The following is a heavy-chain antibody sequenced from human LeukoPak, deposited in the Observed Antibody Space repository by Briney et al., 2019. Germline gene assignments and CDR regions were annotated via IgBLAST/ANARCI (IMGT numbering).Heavy chain of an antibody. CDR2: IRYDGSNK. CDR3: AKRTLAGTRPFDI. D-gene: IGHD1-7*01. Sequence: GGSLRLSCAASGFTFSSYGMHWVRQAPDKGLEWVAFIRYDGSNKYYADSVKGRFTISRDNSKNTLYLQMNSLRAEDTAVYYCAKRTLAGTRPFDIWGQGTMVTVSS. J-gene: IGHJ3*02. CDR1: GFTFSSYG. V-gene: IGHV3-30*02.